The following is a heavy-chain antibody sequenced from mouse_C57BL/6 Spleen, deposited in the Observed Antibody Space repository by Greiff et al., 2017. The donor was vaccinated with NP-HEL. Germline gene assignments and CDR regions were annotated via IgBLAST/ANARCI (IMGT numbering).Heavy chain of an antibody. V-gene: IGHV1-18*01. CDR3: ARWPITTVVARAMDY. Sequence: VQLQQSGPELVKPGASVKIPCKASGYTFTDYNMDWVKQSHGKSLEWIGDINPNNGGTIYNQKFKGKATLTVDKSSSTAYMELRSLTSEDTAVYYCARWPITTVVARAMDYWGQGTSVTVSS. J-gene: IGHJ4*01. CDR2: INPNNGGT. D-gene: IGHD1-1*01. CDR1: GYTFTDYN.